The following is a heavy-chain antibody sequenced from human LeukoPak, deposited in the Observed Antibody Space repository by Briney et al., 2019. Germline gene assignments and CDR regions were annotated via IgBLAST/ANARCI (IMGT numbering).Heavy chain of an antibody. CDR1: GGSFSGYY. V-gene: IGHV4-34*01. J-gene: IGHJ4*02. CDR3: ARGMADTAMVFYYFDY. CDR2: INHSGST. D-gene: IGHD5-18*01. Sequence: SETLSLTCAVYGGSFSGYYWGWIRQPPGKGLEWIGEINHSGSTNYNPSLKSRVTISVDTSKNQFSLKLSSVTAADTAVYYCARGMADTAMVFYYFDYWGQGTLVTVSS.